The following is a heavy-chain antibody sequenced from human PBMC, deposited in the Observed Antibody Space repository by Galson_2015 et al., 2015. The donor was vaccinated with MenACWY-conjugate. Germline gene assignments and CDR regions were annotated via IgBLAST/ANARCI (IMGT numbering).Heavy chain of an antibody. J-gene: IGHJ4*02. V-gene: IGHV4-59*01. CDR2: IYYSGNS. CDR1: GGSISGYY. D-gene: IGHD4-17*01. CDR3: ARVGDYSLKD. Sequence: ETLSLTCTVSGGSISGYYWSWIRQPPGKGLEWIGHIYYSGNSNYNPSLKSRVTISVDTSENQFSLKLSSVTAADTAVYYCARVGDYSLKDWGQGTLVTVSS.